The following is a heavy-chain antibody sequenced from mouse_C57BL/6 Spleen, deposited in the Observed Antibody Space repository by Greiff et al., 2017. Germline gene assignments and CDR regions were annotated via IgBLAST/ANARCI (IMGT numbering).Heavy chain of an antibody. D-gene: IGHD1-1*01. J-gene: IGHJ2*01. CDR3: ARCYYYGSSYYFDY. Sequence: VKLQQPGAELVKPGASVKMSCKASGYTFTSYWITWVKQRPGQGLEWIGDIYPGSGSTNYNEKFKSKATLTVDTSSSTAYMQLSSLTSEDSAVYYCARCYYYGSSYYFDYWGQGTTLTVSS. CDR1: GYTFTSYW. CDR2: IYPGSGST. V-gene: IGHV1-55*01.